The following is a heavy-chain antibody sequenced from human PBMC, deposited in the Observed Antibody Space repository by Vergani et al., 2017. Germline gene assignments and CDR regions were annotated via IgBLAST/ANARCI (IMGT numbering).Heavy chain of an antibody. V-gene: IGHV3-23*01. CDR3: ASARLLPAAHYYFDY. CDR1: GFTFSSHA. J-gene: IGHJ4*02. Sequence: EVQLLQSEGAVVQPGGSLRLSCVASGFTFSSHAMSWVRQGHGQGLEWVSSIKNTGDSTHYADSVKGRFTISRDNSKNTLYLQMNSLRVEDTAVYYCASARLLPAAHYYFDYWGQGTLVTVSS. CDR2: IKNTGDST. D-gene: IGHD2-2*01.